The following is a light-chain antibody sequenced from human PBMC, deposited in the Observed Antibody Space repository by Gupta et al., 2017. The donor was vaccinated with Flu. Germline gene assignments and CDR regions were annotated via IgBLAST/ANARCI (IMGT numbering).Light chain of an antibody. CDR1: QTVSSIY. V-gene: IGKV3-20*01. Sequence: GTLSLPPGERATLSCRASQTVSSIYLAWYQQKPGQAPRLLIYGASSRATGIPDRFSGSGSGTDFTLTISRLEPEDFAVYYCQQYGSSPTTFGQGTKVEIK. CDR2: GAS. CDR3: QQYGSSPTT. J-gene: IGKJ1*01.